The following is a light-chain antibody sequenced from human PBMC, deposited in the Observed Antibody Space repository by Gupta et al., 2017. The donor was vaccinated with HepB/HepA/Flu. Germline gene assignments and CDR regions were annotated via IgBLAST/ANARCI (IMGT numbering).Light chain of an antibody. Sequence: EIVMTQSPATLSVSPGERATLSCRASQSVSSKLAWYQQQPGQAPRLLIYGASTRATGIPARFSGSGSGTECTLTISSPQSEDCAVYYCQQYRIWPLTFGGGTKVEIK. J-gene: IGKJ4*01. V-gene: IGKV3-15*01. CDR3: QQYRIWPLT. CDR1: QSVSSK. CDR2: GAS.